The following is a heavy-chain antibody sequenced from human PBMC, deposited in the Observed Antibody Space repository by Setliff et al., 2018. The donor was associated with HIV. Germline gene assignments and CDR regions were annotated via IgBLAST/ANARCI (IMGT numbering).Heavy chain of an antibody. Sequence: PGGSLRLSCAASGFTFSSYGMHWVRQAPGKGLEGVSYILYDGSNKHYVDSVKGRFTISRDNSKNTLYLQMNSLRAEDTAVYYCARSVIGYYYYGMDVWGQGTLVTVSS. CDR2: ILYDGSNK. D-gene: IGHD3-10*01. V-gene: IGHV3-30*02. CDR3: ARSVIGYYYYGMDV. CDR1: GFTFSSYG. J-gene: IGHJ6*02.